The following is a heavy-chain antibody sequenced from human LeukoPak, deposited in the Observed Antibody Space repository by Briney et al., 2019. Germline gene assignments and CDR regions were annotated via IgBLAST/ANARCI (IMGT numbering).Heavy chain of an antibody. V-gene: IGHV1-8*01. J-gene: IGHJ5*02. D-gene: IGHD6-19*01. CDR1: GYTFTSYD. CDR2: MNPNSGNT. Sequence: ASVKVSCKASGYTFTSYDINWVRQATGQGLEWMGWMNPNSGNTGYAQKFQGRVTITRNTSISTAYMELSSLRSEDTAVYYCARGGIPTADPNWFDPWGQGTLVTVSS. CDR3: ARGGIPTADPNWFDP.